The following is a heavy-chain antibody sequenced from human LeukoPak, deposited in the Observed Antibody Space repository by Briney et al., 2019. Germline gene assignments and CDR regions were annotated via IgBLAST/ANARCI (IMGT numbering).Heavy chain of an antibody. Sequence: GGSLRLSCAASEFPFNAYWMSWVRQAPGKGLECVANINQYGSEKYYVDSLRGRFTISRDNAKNSLYLQMNSLRAEDTAVYYCAELGITMIGGVWGKGTTVTISS. CDR2: INQYGSEK. J-gene: IGHJ6*04. CDR1: EFPFNAYW. D-gene: IGHD3-10*02. V-gene: IGHV3-7*01. CDR3: AELGITMIGGV.